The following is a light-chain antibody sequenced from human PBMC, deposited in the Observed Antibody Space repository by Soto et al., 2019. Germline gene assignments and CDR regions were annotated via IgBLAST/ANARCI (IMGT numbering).Light chain of an antibody. CDR2: EVT. Sequence: QSVLTQPPSASGWPGQSVAISCTGTSSDVGGYDYVSWYQQHPGKAPKLMIYEVTKRPSGVPGRFSGSKSGKTASLTVSGLQAEDEADYYCSSYGGNNNLLFGGGTKVTVL. V-gene: IGLV2-8*01. J-gene: IGLJ2*01. CDR1: SSDVGGYDY. CDR3: SSYGGNNNLL.